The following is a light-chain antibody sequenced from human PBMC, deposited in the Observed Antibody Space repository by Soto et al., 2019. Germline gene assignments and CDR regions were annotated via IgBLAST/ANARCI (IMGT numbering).Light chain of an antibody. CDR3: QQYGYSPIT. J-gene: IGKJ5*01. CDR2: AAS. V-gene: IGKV3-20*01. CDR1: QSVSSSH. Sequence: EIVLTQSACTLSWSAGERATLSCGASQSVSSSHLAWYQHKPGQAPRLLIYAASSRATGSPDRFSGGGYGTDFTLTISRLEPEDFAVYCCQQYGYSPITFGQGTRLEIK.